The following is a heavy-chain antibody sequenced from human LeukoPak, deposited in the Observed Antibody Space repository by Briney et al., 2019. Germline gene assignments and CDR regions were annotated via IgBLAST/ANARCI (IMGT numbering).Heavy chain of an antibody. V-gene: IGHV4-59*11. CDR3: GRDALVGYFSYYYMDV. CDR2: ISNSGST. CDR1: GGSISSHY. D-gene: IGHD2-15*01. J-gene: IGHJ6*03. Sequence: SETLSLTCTVSGGSISSHYWTWIRHSPVKGLEWIGDISNSGSTSYNPSLKSRVTISIDTSKNQFSLKLSSVTDADTAVYYCGRDALVGYFSYYYMDVWGKGTTVTVSS.